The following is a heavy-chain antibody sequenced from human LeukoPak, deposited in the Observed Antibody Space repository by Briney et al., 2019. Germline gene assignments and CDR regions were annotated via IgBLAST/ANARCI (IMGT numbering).Heavy chain of an antibody. V-gene: IGHV4-59*01. D-gene: IGHD3-10*01. CDR2: VYYSGNT. J-gene: IGHJ4*02. CDR3: ARVRGNLLYSFDY. Sequence: SETLTLTCTVSGGSISSYYWSWIRQPPGKGLEWVGYVYYSGNTNYNPSLKSRVTISVDTSKNQFSLKLSSVAAADTAVYYCARVRGNLLYSFDYWGQGTLVTVSS. CDR1: GGSISSYY.